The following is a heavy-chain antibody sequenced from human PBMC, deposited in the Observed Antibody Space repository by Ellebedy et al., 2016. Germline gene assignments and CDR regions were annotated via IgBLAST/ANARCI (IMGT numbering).Heavy chain of an antibody. CDR2: ISSGSSNV. J-gene: IGHJ6*04. D-gene: IGHD1-14*01. CDR3: VRELKLPAGSDV. CDR1: GFTFSSYG. Sequence: GESLKISXAASGFTFSSYGMNWVRQAPGKGLEWVSYISSGSSNVYYADSVKGRFTISRDNAKNSLYLQMNSLRDEDTAVYYCVRELKLPAGSDVWGKGTSVTVSS. V-gene: IGHV3-48*02.